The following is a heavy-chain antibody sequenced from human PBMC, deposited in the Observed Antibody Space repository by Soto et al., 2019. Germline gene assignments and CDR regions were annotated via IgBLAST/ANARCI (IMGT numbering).Heavy chain of an antibody. V-gene: IGHV4-31*03. CDR3: ARDNCGGMLDC. J-gene: IGHJ4*02. CDR2: IFFSGNT. Sequence: SETLSLTCTVSVGSILNGGHYWTWIRHPPGKGLEWIGKIFFSGNTHYNTALKSRLSFSVDRAKNQFSLNLTSVTAADTALYYCARDNCGGMLDCCGPGTRVAVAS. CDR1: VGSILNGGHY. D-gene: IGHD2-15*01.